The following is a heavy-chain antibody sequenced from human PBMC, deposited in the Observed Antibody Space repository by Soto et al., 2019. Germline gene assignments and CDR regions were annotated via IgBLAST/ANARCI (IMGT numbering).Heavy chain of an antibody. J-gene: IGHJ4*02. Sequence: ASVKVSCKASGGTFSSYTISWVRQAPGQGLEWMGRIIPILGIANYAQKFQGRVTITADKSTNTVFLELRSLKSDDTAIYYCARDRLRGYDSSGFYSWGQGTMVTVSS. CDR3: ARDRLRGYDSSGFYS. CDR1: GGTFSSYT. CDR2: IIPILGIA. D-gene: IGHD3-22*01. V-gene: IGHV1-69*04.